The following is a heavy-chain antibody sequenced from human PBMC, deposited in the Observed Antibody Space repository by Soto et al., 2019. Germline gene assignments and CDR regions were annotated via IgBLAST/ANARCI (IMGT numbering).Heavy chain of an antibody. V-gene: IGHV4-34*01. CDR2: INHSGST. J-gene: IGHJ3*02. CDR3: ARAPRIQLWLGVIAFDI. CDR1: GGSFSGYY. D-gene: IGHD5-18*01. Sequence: QVQLQQWGAGLLKPSETLSLTCAVYGGSFSGYYWSWIRQPPGKGLEWIGEINHSGSTNYNPSLKGRVTISVDTSKNQFSLKLSSVTAADTAVYYCARAPRIQLWLGVIAFDIWGQGTMVTVSS.